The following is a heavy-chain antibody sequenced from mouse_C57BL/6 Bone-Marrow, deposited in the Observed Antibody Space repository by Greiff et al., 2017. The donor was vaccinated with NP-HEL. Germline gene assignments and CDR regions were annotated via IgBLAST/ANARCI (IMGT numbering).Heavy chain of an antibody. CDR2: IDPSVSYT. D-gene: IGHD2-3*01. J-gene: IGHJ2*01. CDR3: ARRYDGFDY. CDR1: GYTFTSYW. Sequence: QVQLQQPGAELVRPGTSVKLSCKASGYTFTSYWMHWVKQRPGQGLEWIGVIDPSVSYTNYNQKFTGKATLTVDTSSSTAYMQLSSLTSEDSAVYYCARRYDGFDYWGQGNTLTVSS. V-gene: IGHV1-59*01.